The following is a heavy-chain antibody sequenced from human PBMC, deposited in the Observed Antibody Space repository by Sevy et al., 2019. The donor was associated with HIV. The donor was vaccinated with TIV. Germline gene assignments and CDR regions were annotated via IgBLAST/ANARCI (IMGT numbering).Heavy chain of an antibody. D-gene: IGHD5-12*01. J-gene: IGHJ6*02. CDR3: ARDHGYSNGWFPYYYYHGMDV. CDR1: GGSISNDNSY. Sequence: SETLSLTCTVSGGSISNDNSYWTWIRQRPGKGLEWIGYIHHSGKTSYNPSLKSRTTISIDRSKNQFSLKVNSVSGADMAGYYCARDHGYSNGWFPYYYYHGMDVWGLGTTVTVSS. V-gene: IGHV4-31*03. CDR2: IHHSGKT.